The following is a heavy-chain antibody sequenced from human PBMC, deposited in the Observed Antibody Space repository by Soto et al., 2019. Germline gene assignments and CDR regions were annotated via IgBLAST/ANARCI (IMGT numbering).Heavy chain of an antibody. CDR2: ISADSGEP. CDR3: GVSAGLDF. CDR1: GFSSTTCS. V-gene: IGHV1-18*01. Sequence: ASVKVSCKASGFSSTTCSFSWVRRAPGQGLEWMGLISADSGEPRYAQKFQGRVAMTTDTSTRTAYMELRGLTSDDTAVYYCGVSAGLDFWGQGTRVNVSS. D-gene: IGHD6-13*01. J-gene: IGHJ4*02.